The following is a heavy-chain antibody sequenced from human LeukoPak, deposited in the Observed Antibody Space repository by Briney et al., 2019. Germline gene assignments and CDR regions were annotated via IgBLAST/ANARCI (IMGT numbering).Heavy chain of an antibody. CDR1: GFTFSSYG. Sequence: GRSLRLSCAASGFTFSSYGMHWVRQAPGKGLEWVAVIWYGGSNKYYADSVKGRFTISRDNSKNTLYLQMNSLRAEDTAVYYCAVATSVVPAAPPDYWGQGTLVTVSS. J-gene: IGHJ4*02. V-gene: IGHV3-33*08. D-gene: IGHD2-2*01. CDR2: IWYGGSNK. CDR3: AVATSVVPAAPPDY.